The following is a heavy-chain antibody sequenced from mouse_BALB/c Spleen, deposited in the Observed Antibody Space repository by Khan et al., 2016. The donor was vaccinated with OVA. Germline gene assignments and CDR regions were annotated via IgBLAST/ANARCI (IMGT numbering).Heavy chain of an antibody. D-gene: IGHD3-3*01. CDR2: INPSTGYT. Sequence: QVQLKQSGAELAKPGASVKMSCKASGYTFTSYWMHWVKQRPGQGLEWIGYINPSTGYTEYNQKFKDKATLTADKSSSTAYMQLSSLTSEDSAVYYCARRDMTFAYWGQGPLVTVSA. V-gene: IGHV1-7*01. J-gene: IGHJ3*01. CDR1: GYTFTSYW. CDR3: ARRDMTFAY.